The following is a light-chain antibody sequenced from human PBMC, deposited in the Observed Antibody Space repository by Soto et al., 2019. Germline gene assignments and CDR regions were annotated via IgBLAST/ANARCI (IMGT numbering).Light chain of an antibody. J-gene: IGKJ4*01. V-gene: IGKV3-20*01. CDR3: QQFGD. CDR1: QRLSTKS. CDR2: ASS. Sequence: EMVLTHSPGALSLSPGARAILSCRASQRLSTKSLAWYQQRPGQAPRLLIYASSRRPTGIPGRFSASGSGTHGTLPISGLGPEYSAVYYCQQFGDIGGGTKVEIK.